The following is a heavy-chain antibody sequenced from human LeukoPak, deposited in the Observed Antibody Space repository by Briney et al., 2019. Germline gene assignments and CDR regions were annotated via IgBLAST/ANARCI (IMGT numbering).Heavy chain of an antibody. J-gene: IGHJ6*03. V-gene: IGHV3-23*01. CDR1: GFTFSSYG. D-gene: IGHD6-13*01. CDR3: VKEGYSRGYYSYYYMDV. CDR2: IGGRGGSA. Sequence: GGTLRLSCAASGFTFSSYGMSWVRQAPGKGLEWVSSIGGRGGSAYYADSVKGRFTISRDNSKNTLYVQMNSLRAEDTAVYYCVKEGYSRGYYSYYYMDVWGKGTTVTVSS.